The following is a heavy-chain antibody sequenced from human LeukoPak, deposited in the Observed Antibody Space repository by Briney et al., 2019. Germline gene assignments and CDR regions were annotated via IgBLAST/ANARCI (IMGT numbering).Heavy chain of an antibody. Sequence: PGGYLRLSCAASGFTFSSYAMHWVRQAPGKGLEWVANIKQDGSEKYYVDSVKGRFTISRDNAKNSLYLQMNSLRAEDTAVYYCARVPTYYYDSSGYSVYYFDYWGQGTLVTVSS. CDR1: GFTFSSYA. CDR2: IKQDGSEK. CDR3: ARVPTYYYDSSGYSVYYFDY. D-gene: IGHD3-22*01. V-gene: IGHV3-7*01. J-gene: IGHJ4*02.